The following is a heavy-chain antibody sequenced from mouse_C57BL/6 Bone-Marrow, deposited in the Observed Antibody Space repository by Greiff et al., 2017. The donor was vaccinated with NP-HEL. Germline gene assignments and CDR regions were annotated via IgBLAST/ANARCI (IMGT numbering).Heavy chain of an antibody. CDR2: INPGSGGT. V-gene: IGHV1-54*01. CDR3: AILRSYYFDY. Sequence: QVQLQQSGAELVRPGTSVKVSCKASGYAFTNYLIEWVKQRPGQGLEWIGVINPGSGGTNYNEKFKGKATLTAEKSSSTAYMQLSSLTSEDSAVYFCAILRSYYFDYWGQGTTLTVSS. D-gene: IGHD1-1*01. J-gene: IGHJ2*01. CDR1: GYAFTNYL.